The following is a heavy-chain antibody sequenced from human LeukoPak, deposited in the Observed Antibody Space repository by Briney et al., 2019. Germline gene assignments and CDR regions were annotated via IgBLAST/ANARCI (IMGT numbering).Heavy chain of an antibody. J-gene: IGHJ4*02. V-gene: IGHV4-59*01. Sequence: PSETLSLTCTVSGGSISSYYWSWIRQPPGKGLEWIGYIYYSGSTNYNPSLKSRVTISVDASKNQFSLKLSSVTAADTAVYYCARGRRYYDILTGYSYYFDYWGQGTLVTVSS. CDR3: ARGRRYYDILTGYSYYFDY. CDR2: IYYSGST. CDR1: GGSISSYY. D-gene: IGHD3-9*01.